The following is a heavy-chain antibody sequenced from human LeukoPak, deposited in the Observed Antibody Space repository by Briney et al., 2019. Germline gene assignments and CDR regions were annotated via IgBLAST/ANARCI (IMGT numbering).Heavy chain of an antibody. CDR1: GFTFSSYG. J-gene: IGHJ4*02. CDR3: AAGEMAPDY. Sequence: GGTLRLSCAASGFTFSSYGMSWVRQAPGKGLEWVSAISGSGGSTYYADSVKGRFTISRDNAKNSLYLQMNSLRAEDTAVYYCAAGEMAPDYWGQGTLVTVSS. CDR2: ISGSGGST. D-gene: IGHD5-24*01. V-gene: IGHV3-23*01.